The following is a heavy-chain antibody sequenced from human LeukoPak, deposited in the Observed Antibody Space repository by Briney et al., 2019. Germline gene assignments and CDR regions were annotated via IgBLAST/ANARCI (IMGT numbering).Heavy chain of an antibody. D-gene: IGHD3-22*01. J-gene: IGHJ5*02. CDR1: GYSFTSYW. CDR2: IYPGDSDT. Sequence: GESLKISCKGSGYSFTSYWIGWVRQMPGKGLEWMGIIYPGDSDTRCSPSFQGQVTISADKSISTAYLQWSSLKASDTAMYYCARRAKYYYDSSGYQKDNWFDPWGQGTLVTVSS. CDR3: ARRAKYYYDSSGYQKDNWFDP. V-gene: IGHV5-51*01.